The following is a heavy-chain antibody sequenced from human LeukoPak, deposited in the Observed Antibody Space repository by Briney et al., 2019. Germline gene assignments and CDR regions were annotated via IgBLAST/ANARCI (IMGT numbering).Heavy chain of an antibody. CDR3: ARHLGEGTYPMDR. CDR2: IHISGKT. J-gene: IGHJ5*02. CDR1: GASITDYY. D-gene: IGHD1-26*01. V-gene: IGHV4-59*08. Sequence: SETLSLTCTVSGASITDYYWSWIRQTPEMGLEYIGYIHISGKTYNNPSLKGRVTASLDTSQNQFSLKLTSVTAADTAVYFCARHLGEGTYPMDRWGQGILVTVSS.